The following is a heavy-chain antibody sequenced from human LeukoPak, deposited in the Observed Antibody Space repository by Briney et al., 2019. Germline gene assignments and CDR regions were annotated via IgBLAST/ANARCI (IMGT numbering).Heavy chain of an antibody. Sequence: GGSLRLSCAASGFTFGSYSMSWVRQAPGKGPEWVSVIGGDARTTYYADSVKGRFAISRDNSKNSLYLQMTSLRVEDTAVYYCAKLGDSSGYYSHFDYWGQGTLVTVSS. J-gene: IGHJ4*02. CDR1: GFTFGSYS. D-gene: IGHD3-22*01. CDR2: IGGDARTT. CDR3: AKLGDSSGYYSHFDY. V-gene: IGHV3-23*01.